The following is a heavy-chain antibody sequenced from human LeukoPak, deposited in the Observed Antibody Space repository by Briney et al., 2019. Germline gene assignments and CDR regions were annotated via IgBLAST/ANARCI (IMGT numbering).Heavy chain of an antibody. CDR3: ARRLTQYDCFDP. Sequence: SQTLSLTCAISGDSVSSNSVTWNWIRQSPSRGLEWLGRTYYRATWYNDYAVSVRGRITVNPDTSKNQFSLHLNSVTPEDTAVYYCARRLTQYDCFDPWGQGILVTVSS. CDR2: TYYRATWYN. V-gene: IGHV6-1*01. D-gene: IGHD2-2*01. J-gene: IGHJ5*02. CDR1: GDSVSSNSVT.